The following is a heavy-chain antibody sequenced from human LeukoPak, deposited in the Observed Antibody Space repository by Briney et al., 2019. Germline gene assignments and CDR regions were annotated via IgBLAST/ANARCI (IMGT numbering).Heavy chain of an antibody. CDR3: AKRPDCSTTNCLRFEY. CDR2: INGDGGST. J-gene: IGHJ4*02. V-gene: IGHV3-23*01. Sequence: GGSLRLSRAASGITFSTYSMSWVRQAPGQGLELVPSINGDGGSTYYAEFVKGRFPVSRDNTKNTLYLQMDSLRAEDTAVYYCAKRPDCSTTNCLRFEYWGQGTLVTVSS. CDR1: GITFSTYS. D-gene: IGHD2-2*01.